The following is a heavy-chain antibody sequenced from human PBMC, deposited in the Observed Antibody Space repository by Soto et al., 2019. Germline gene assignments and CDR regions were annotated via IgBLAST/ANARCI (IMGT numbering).Heavy chain of an antibody. CDR3: ARGSSIAGLYYGMDV. D-gene: IGHD6-6*01. J-gene: IGHJ6*02. CDR2: IYYSGST. Sequence: SDTLSLTCTVSGVSISSSSYYWGWIRQPPGKGLEWIGSIYYSGSTYYNPSLKSRVTISVDTSKNQFSLKLSSVTTADTAVYYCARGSSIAGLYYGMDVWGQGTTVT. V-gene: IGHV4-39*01. CDR1: GVSISSSSYY.